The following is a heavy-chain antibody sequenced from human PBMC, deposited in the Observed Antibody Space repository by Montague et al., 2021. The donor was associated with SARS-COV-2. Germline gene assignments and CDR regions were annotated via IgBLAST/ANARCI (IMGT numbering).Heavy chain of an antibody. J-gene: IGHJ5*01. Sequence: SETLSLTCAVYGGSFSGYYWTWVRQSPAKGLEWIGQINHSGTTNYDPSLESRVAISIDTSKQQFSLILSSVTAADTAVYYCARARLRSRSLGWFDSWGQGTLVTVAS. V-gene: IGHV4-34*01. CDR2: INHSGTT. D-gene: IGHD7-27*01. CDR1: GGSFSGYY. CDR3: ARARLRSRSLGWFDS.